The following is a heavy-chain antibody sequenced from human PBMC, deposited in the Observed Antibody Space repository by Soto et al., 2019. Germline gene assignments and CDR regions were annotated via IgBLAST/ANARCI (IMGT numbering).Heavy chain of an antibody. CDR3: AKWGLSGHGMDV. J-gene: IGHJ6*02. CDR2: TSYDGSKK. D-gene: IGHD7-27*01. CDR1: GYIFSNYG. V-gene: IGHV3-30*18. Sequence: QVQLVESGGGVVQPGRSLRLSCATSGYIFSNYGMHWVRQAPGKGLEGVAVTSYDGSKKYYADSVKGRFTIAKDNSKNTVYLHMKSLRIEDTAVYYCAKWGLSGHGMDVWGQGTTFTVSS.